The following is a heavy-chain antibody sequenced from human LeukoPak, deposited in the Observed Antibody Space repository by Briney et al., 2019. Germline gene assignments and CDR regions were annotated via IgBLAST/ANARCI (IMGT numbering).Heavy chain of an antibody. Sequence: QTLSLTCAISGDSVSNNIATWNWVRQSPSRGLEWLGRTYYRSRWGNDYAISVKGRITINPDTSRSQFSLQLNSVTPEDTAVYYCVRDSDDYYWALDFWGQGTPVTVSS. CDR3: VRDSDDYYWALDF. D-gene: IGHD3-10*01. V-gene: IGHV6-1*01. CDR1: GDSVSNNIAT. J-gene: IGHJ4*02. CDR2: TYYRSRWGN.